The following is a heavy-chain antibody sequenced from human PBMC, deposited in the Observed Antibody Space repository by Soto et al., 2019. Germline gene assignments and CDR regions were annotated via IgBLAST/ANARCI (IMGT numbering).Heavy chain of an antibody. CDR3: AKDLEQQLVEDAFDI. J-gene: IGHJ3*02. V-gene: IGHV3-23*01. CDR2: ISGSGGST. Sequence: EVQLLESGGGWVQPGGSLRLFCAASGFTFSSSAMSWVRQAPGKGLEWVSAISGSGGSTYYADSVKGRFTSSRDNSKNTLYLRVNSLRAEDTAVYYCAKDLEQQLVEDAFDIWGQGTMVTVSS. CDR1: GFTFSSSA. D-gene: IGHD6-13*01.